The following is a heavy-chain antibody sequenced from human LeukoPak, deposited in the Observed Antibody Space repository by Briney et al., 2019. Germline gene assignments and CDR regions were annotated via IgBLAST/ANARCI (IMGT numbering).Heavy chain of an antibody. CDR1: GITFSSHW. D-gene: IGHD6-19*01. CDR3: VRGGTSGWYRD. CDR2: IKQDGSEK. V-gene: IGHV3-7*01. J-gene: IGHJ4*02. Sequence: GGSLRLSCAASGITFSSHWMSWVRQAAGKGLEWVANIKQDGSEKYYVDSVKGRFTISRDNAKNTLYLQMNSLSAEDTAVYYCVRGGTSGWYRDWGQGTLVTVSS.